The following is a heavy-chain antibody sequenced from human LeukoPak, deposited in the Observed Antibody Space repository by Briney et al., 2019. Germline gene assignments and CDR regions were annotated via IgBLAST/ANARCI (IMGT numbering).Heavy chain of an antibody. Sequence: SETLSLTCTVSGRSISSYYWSWIRQPPGKGLEWIGYIYYSGSNNYNPSLKSRVTISVDTSKNQFSLKLSPVTAADTAVYYCARVVPAAQDPYYYYMDVWGKGTTVTVSS. CDR3: ARVVPAAQDPYYYYMDV. D-gene: IGHD2-2*01. J-gene: IGHJ6*03. CDR1: GRSISSYY. CDR2: IYYSGSN. V-gene: IGHV4-59*01.